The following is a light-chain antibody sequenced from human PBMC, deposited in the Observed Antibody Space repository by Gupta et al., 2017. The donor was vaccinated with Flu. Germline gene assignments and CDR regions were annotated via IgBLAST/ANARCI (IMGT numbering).Light chain of an antibody. CDR2: QAS. CDR1: QSIGNW. Sequence: DIQMTQSPTTLSASVGDRVTITCRASQSIGNWLAWYQQKPGKAPKVLISQASTLQSGVPLRFSGSGSGTEFTLTIGGVQPEDFATYYCQQYETYSSTFGGGTKVAIK. CDR3: QQYETYSST. J-gene: IGKJ4*01. V-gene: IGKV1-5*03.